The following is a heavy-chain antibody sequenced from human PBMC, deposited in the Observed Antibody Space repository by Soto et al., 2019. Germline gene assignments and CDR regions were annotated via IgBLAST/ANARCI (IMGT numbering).Heavy chain of an antibody. CDR3: TKTPRSYYYYMDV. D-gene: IGHD3-10*01. J-gene: IGHJ6*03. CDR2: ISGSGGDR. CDR1: GFTFSTYA. V-gene: IGHV3-23*01. Sequence: EVQVLESGGGLVQPGGSLRLSCVASGFTFSTYAMNWVRQAPGKGLEWVSGISGSGGDRYYADSVRGRFTISRDNSNNTLNLQMDSLRAEDTAIYYCTKTPRSYYYYMDVWGKGTTVTVSS.